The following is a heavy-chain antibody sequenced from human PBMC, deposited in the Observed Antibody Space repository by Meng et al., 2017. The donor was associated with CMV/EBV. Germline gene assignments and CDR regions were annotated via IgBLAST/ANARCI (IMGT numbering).Heavy chain of an antibody. CDR1: GFTFSSYS. D-gene: IGHD5-18*01. CDR3: AKGGDGYSYGYDY. V-gene: IGHV3-23*03. CDR2: IYSGGSST. J-gene: IGHJ4*02. Sequence: GESLKISFAASGFTFSSYSMSWVRQAPGKGLEWVSVIYSGGSSTYYADSVKGRFTISRDNSKNTLYLQMNSLRAEDTAVYYCAKGGDGYSYGYDYWGQGTLVTVSS.